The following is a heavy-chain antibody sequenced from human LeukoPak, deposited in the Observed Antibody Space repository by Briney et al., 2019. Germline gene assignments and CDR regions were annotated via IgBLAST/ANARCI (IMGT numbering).Heavy chain of an antibody. J-gene: IGHJ3*02. CDR3: ASPFDDYGDYSASNAFDI. Sequence: GGSLRLSCAASGFTFSSYAMHWVRQAPGKGLEPVAVISYDGSNKYYADSVKGRFTISRDNSKNTLYLQMNSLRAEDTAVYYCASPFDDYGDYSASNAFDIWGQGTMVTVSS. CDR2: ISYDGSNK. CDR1: GFTFSSYA. D-gene: IGHD4-17*01. V-gene: IGHV3-30-3*01.